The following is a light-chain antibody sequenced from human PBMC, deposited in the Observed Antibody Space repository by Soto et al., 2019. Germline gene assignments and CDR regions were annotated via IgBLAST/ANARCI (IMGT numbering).Light chain of an antibody. CDR3: QQLNSYPWT. CDR2: AAS. Sequence: DIQLTQSPSFLSASVGDRVTITCRASQAISSYLAWFQQRPGKAPKVLIYAASTLQSGVPSRFSGSASGTEFTLTISSLQPEDFATYFCQQLNSYPWTFGQGTKVE. V-gene: IGKV1-9*01. CDR1: QAISSY. J-gene: IGKJ1*01.